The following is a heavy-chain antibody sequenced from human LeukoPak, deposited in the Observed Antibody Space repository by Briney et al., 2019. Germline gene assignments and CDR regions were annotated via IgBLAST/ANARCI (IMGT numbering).Heavy chain of an antibody. CDR3: AKIGVIANWYFGI. D-gene: IGHD2-21*01. CDR2: ISRGGDMT. J-gene: IGHJ2*01. V-gene: IGHV3-23*01. Sequence: PGGSLRLSCAASGFTFNNYAMSWVRQTPGTGLEWVSSISRGGDMTFYADSVRGRFTVSRDNSINTLYLQMNSLRAEDTAVYFCAKIGVIANWYFGIWGRGTLVTVSS. CDR1: GFTFNNYA.